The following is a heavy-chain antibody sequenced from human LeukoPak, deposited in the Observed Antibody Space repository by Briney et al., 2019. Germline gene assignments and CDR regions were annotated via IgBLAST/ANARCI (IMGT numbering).Heavy chain of an antibody. J-gene: IGHJ6*02. D-gene: IGHD2-2*01. Sequence: GASAKVSCKASGYTFTGYYMHWVRQAPGQGLEWMGRINPNSGGTNYAQKFQGRVTMTRDTSISTAYMELSRLRSDDTAVYYCAREEDIVVVPAPNYYYGMDVWGQGTTVTVSS. CDR1: GYTFTGYY. CDR2: INPNSGGT. V-gene: IGHV1-2*06. CDR3: AREEDIVVVPAPNYYYGMDV.